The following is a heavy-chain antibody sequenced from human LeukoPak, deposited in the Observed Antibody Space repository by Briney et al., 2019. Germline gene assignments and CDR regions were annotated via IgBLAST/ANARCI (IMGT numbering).Heavy chain of an antibody. CDR3: AKYCGGDCYGMDV. V-gene: IGHV3-7*01. CDR1: GFTFSSYW. D-gene: IGHD2-21*01. J-gene: IGHJ6*02. CDR2: IKQDGSEK. Sequence: GGSLRLSCTASGFTFSSYWMSWVRQAPGKGLEWVANIKQDGSEKDYVDSVKGRFTISRDNAKNSLYLQMNSLRAEDTAAYYCAKYCGGDCYGMDVWGQGTTVTVSS.